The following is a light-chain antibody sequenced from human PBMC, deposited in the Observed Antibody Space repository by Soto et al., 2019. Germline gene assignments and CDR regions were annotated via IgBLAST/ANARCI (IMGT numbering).Light chain of an antibody. J-gene: IGLJ1*01. V-gene: IGLV2-14*01. Sequence: QSALTQPRSVSESPGQSVTISCTGTSSDVGSYNRVSWYQQHPGKAPKLIIYEVTDRPSGVSNRFSGSKSGNTASLTISGLQAEDEAEYYCSSYTNINTRACVFGTGTKLTVL. CDR2: EVT. CDR1: SSDVGSYNR. CDR3: SSYTNINTRACV.